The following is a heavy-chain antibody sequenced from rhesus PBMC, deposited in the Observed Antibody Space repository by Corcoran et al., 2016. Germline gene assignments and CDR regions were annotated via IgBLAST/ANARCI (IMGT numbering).Heavy chain of an antibody. V-gene: IGHV4S14*01. Sequence: QVQLQESGPGLVKPSETLSLTCAVSGYSIRSGYYWGWLRQPPGKGLEWLGGVYGSGGSNYLNPSLKSRVTRSVDTSKNQFSLKLSSVTVADTAVYYCARVGSSWSEWDTVGTEWYFDLWGPGTPITISS. CDR3: ARVGSSWSEWDTVGTEWYFDL. CDR1: GYSIRSGYY. CDR2: VYGSGGSN. D-gene: IGHD5-42*01. J-gene: IGHJ2*01.